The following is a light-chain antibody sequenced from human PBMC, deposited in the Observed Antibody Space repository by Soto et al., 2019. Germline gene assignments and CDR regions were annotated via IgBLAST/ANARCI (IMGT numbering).Light chain of an antibody. Sequence: QSALTQPASVSGSPGQSITISCTGTSSDVGRYNHVSWYQQHPGKAPKVIIYEVNNRPSGVSARFSGSKSGKTASLTISGLQAEDEAHYYCSSFTTSNTLIFGGGTKLTVL. CDR2: EVN. CDR3: SSFTTSNTLI. CDR1: SSDVGRYNH. J-gene: IGLJ2*01. V-gene: IGLV2-14*01.